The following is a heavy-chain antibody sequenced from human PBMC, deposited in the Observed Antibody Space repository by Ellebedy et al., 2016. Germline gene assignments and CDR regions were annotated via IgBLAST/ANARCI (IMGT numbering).Heavy chain of an antibody. D-gene: IGHD6-13*01. CDR1: GFTFSSYA. CDR2: ISYDGSNK. CDR3: ARDVYSSSWYGLYYFDY. Sequence: GESLKISCVASGFTFSSYAMHWVRQAPGKGLEWVAVISYDGSNKYYADSVKGRFTISRDNSKNTLYLQMNSLRAEDTAVYYCARDVYSSSWYGLYYFDYWGQGTLVTVSS. V-gene: IGHV3-30-3*01. J-gene: IGHJ4*02.